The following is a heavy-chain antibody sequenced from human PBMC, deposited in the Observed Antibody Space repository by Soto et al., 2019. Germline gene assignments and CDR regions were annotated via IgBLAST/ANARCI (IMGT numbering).Heavy chain of an antibody. CDR1: GYSFTSYW. Sequence: PGESLKISCKAYGYSFTSYWIGWVRQMPGKGLEWMGIIYPSDSDTRYSPSFQGQVTISADKSISTAYLQWSSLKASDTAMYYCARRTNNYFDPWGQGTLVTVSS. CDR2: IYPSDSDT. CDR3: ARRTNNYFDP. V-gene: IGHV5-51*01. J-gene: IGHJ5*02.